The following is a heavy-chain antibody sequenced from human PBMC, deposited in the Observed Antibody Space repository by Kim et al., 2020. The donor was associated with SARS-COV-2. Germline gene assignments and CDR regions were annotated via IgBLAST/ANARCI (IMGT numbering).Heavy chain of an antibody. D-gene: IGHD6-25*01. CDR1: GGTIRSGGYY. CDR3: ARSDSGFGAFNI. CDR2: IYYTGST. J-gene: IGHJ3*02. V-gene: IGHV4-31*03. Sequence: SETLSLTCTVSGGTIRSGGYYWSWIRQHPGKGPEWIGYIYYTGSTYYNPSLRSRFTISIDTSQNQFSLRRTSVPAADTAVYYCARSDSGFGAFNIWGQGTMVTVSS.